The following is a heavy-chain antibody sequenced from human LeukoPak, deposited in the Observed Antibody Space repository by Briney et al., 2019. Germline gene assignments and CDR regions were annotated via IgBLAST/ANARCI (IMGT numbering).Heavy chain of an antibody. CDR1: GYTFNAYF. V-gene: IGHV1-2*02. J-gene: IGHJ4*02. Sequence: ASVKVSCKASGYTFNAYFMHWVRQAPGQGLEWMGWINPNTGATNYAQKFQGRVTMTRDTSISTAYMELSRLRSDDTAVYYCARDTPGYGGNWGYWGQGTLVTVSS. CDR2: INPNTGAT. D-gene: IGHD4-23*01. CDR3: ARDTPGYGGNWGY.